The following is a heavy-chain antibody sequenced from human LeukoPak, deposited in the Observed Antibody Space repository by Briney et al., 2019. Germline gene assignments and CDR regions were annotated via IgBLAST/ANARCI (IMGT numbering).Heavy chain of an antibody. Sequence: SETLSLTCTVSGGSISSYYWSWIRQPAGKGLEWIGRIYTSGSTNYNPSLKSRVTMSVDTSKNQFSLKLSSVTAADTAVYYYARDSPYYDFWSVADWFDPWGQGTLVTVSS. D-gene: IGHD3-3*01. CDR1: GGSISSYY. V-gene: IGHV4-4*07. J-gene: IGHJ5*02. CDR3: ARDSPYYDFWSVADWFDP. CDR2: IYTSGST.